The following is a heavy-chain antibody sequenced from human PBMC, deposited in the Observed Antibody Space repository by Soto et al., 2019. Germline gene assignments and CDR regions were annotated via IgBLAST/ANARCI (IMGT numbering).Heavy chain of an antibody. CDR2: ISYDGSNK. V-gene: IGHV3-30*03. Sequence: QVQLVESGGGVVQPGRSLRLSCAASGFTFSSYGMHWVRQAPGKGLEWVAVISYDGSNKYYADSVKGRFTISRDNSKNTLYLQMNSLGAEDTAVYYCARELGAVGDYGMDVWGEGTTVTVSS. D-gene: IGHD3-16*01. J-gene: IGHJ6*04. CDR3: ARELGAVGDYGMDV. CDR1: GFTFSSYG.